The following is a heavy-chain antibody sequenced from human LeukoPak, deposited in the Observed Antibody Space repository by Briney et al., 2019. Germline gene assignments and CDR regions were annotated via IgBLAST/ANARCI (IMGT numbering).Heavy chain of an antibody. J-gene: IGHJ4*02. CDR3: ARDRAKNEIDY. V-gene: IGHV1-69*13. Sequence: ASVKVSCKASGYTFTSYGISWVRQAPGQGLEWMGGIIPIFGTANYAQKFQGRVTITADESTSTAYMELSSLRSEDTAVYYCARDRAKNEIDYWGQGTLVTVSS. CDR1: GYTFTSYG. D-gene: IGHD3-10*01. CDR2: IIPIFGTA.